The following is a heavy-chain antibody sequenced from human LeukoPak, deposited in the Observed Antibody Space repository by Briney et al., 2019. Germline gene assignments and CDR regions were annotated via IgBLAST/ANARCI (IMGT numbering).Heavy chain of an antibody. CDR2: ISHDGSNK. CDR1: GFTFSSYG. V-gene: IGHV3-30*03. D-gene: IGHD5-18*01. Sequence: GRSLRLSCAASGFTFSSYGMHWVRQAPGKGLEWVAVISHDGSNKHYADSVKGRFTISRDNSKSTLYLQMNSLRAEDTAVYYCARGARGYNYGYDELDYWGQGTLVTVSS. CDR3: ARGARGYNYGYDELDY. J-gene: IGHJ4*02.